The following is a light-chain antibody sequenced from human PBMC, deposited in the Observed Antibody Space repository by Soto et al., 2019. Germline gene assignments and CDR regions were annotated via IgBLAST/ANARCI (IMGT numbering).Light chain of an antibody. CDR2: YDR. V-gene: IGLV3-21*04. CDR3: QVYDSSSDHFV. J-gene: IGLJ1*01. Sequence: SYELTQPPSVSLAPGETASIACGGDNIGRKRVHWYQQKPGQAPVVVMYYDRDRPSGIPERFSGSNPWNTATLTISWVEAGDEADYYCQVYDSSSDHFVFGTGTKLTVL. CDR1: NIGRKR.